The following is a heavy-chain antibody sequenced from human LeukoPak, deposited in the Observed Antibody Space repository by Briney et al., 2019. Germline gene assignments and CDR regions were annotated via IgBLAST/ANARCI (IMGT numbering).Heavy chain of an antibody. Sequence: ASVTVSCKASGYTFTSYDINWVRQATGQGLEWMGWMNPNSGNTGYAQKFQGRVTMTRNTSISTAYMELSSLRSEDTAVYYCARGLYDFWSGYYLGCWFDPWGQGTLVTVSS. V-gene: IGHV1-8*01. CDR2: MNPNSGNT. CDR3: ARGLYDFWSGYYLGCWFDP. J-gene: IGHJ5*02. D-gene: IGHD3-3*01. CDR1: GYTFTSYD.